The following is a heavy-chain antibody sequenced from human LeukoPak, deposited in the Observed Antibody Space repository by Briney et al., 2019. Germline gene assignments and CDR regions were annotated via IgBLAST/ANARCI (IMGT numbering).Heavy chain of an antibody. D-gene: IGHD5-12*01. CDR1: GFTVSSSY. V-gene: IGHV3-66*01. J-gene: IGHJ6*02. CDR3: ARDLATIEDPLYYYYHGMDV. Sequence: GGSLRLSCAASGFTVSSSYMSWVRQAPGKGLEWVSVIYSGGSTYYADSVKGRFTISRDNSKNTLYLQMNSLRAEDTAVYYCARDLATIEDPLYYYYHGMDVWGQGTTVTVSS. CDR2: IYSGGST.